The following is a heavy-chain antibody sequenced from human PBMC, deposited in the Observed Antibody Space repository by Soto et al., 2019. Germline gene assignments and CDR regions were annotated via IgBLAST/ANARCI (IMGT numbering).Heavy chain of an antibody. J-gene: IGHJ4*02. CDR2: IWYDGSNK. CDR1: GFTFSSYC. CDR3: ARVPLYSSSWYYFDY. D-gene: IGHD6-13*01. V-gene: IGHV3-33*01. Sequence: QVQLVESGGGVVQPGRSLRLSCAASGFTFSSYCMHWVRQAPGKGLEWVAVIWYDGSNKYYADSVKGRFTISRDNSKNTLYLQMNSLRAEDTAVYYCARVPLYSSSWYYFDYWGQGTLVTVSS.